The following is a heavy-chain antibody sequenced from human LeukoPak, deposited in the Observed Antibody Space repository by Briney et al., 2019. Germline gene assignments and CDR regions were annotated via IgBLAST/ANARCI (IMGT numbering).Heavy chain of an antibody. J-gene: IGHJ4*02. CDR1: GFTFSSYA. D-gene: IGHD1-26*01. Sequence: PGGSLRLSCAASGFTFSSYAMSWLRQAPGKGLEWVSGISGSGGSTYYADSVKGRFTISRDNSKKTLYLQMNSLRAEDTAVYYCAKASGSYYFDYWGQGTLVTVSS. CDR2: ISGSGGST. V-gene: IGHV3-23*01. CDR3: AKASGSYYFDY.